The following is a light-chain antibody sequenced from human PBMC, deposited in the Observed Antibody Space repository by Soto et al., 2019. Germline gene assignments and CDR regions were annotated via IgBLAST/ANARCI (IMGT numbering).Light chain of an antibody. V-gene: IGKV1-12*01. CDR2: TAS. J-gene: IGKJ4*01. Sequence: DIQMTQSPSSMSASVGDRVTITCRASQGISSRLAWYQQKPGKAPKLLIYTASSLQSGVPSRFSGSGSGTDFTLTISSLQAEDFATYYCQQANSFPLTFGGGTKVDIK. CDR3: QQANSFPLT. CDR1: QGISSR.